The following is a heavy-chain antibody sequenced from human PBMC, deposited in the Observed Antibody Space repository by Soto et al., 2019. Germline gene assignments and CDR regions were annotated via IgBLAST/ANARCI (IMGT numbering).Heavy chain of an antibody. J-gene: IGHJ5*02. D-gene: IGHD5-12*01. CDR2: ISAYNGNT. CDR1: GYTFTSYV. CDR3: ARDNIVATILAGYNWFDP. Sequence: QVQLVQSGAEVKKPGASVKVSCKASGYTFTSYVISWVRQAPGQGLEWMGWISAYNGNTNYAQKLQGRVTMTTDTSTSTAYMELRSLRSDDTAVYYCARDNIVATILAGYNWFDPWGQGTLVTVSS. V-gene: IGHV1-18*04.